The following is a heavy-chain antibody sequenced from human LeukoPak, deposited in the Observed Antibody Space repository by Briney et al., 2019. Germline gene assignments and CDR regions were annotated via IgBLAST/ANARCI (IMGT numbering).Heavy chain of an antibody. J-gene: IGHJ3*02. CDR3: VTDYGGSSGAFDI. Sequence: GESLRLSCTGSGFTLSSYAMNWVRRAPGQGLEWVSSISSSSSDIYYTDSVKGRFTISRDNAKNSLYLQMNSLRAEDTAVYYCVTDYGGSSGAFDIWGQGPMVGVSS. CDR2: ISSSSSDI. D-gene: IGHD4-23*01. V-gene: IGHV3-21*01. CDR1: GFTLSSYA.